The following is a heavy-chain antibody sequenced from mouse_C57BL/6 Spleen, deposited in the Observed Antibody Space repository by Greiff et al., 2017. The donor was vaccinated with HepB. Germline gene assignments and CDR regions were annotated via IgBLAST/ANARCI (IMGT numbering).Heavy chain of an antibody. CDR3: ARLYYGNSVLAY. CDR1: GFTFSSYA. J-gene: IGHJ3*01. CDR2: ISDGGSYT. D-gene: IGHD2-1*01. V-gene: IGHV5-4*03. Sequence: EVKLVESGGGLVKPGGSLKLSCAASGFTFSSYAMSWVRQTPEKRLEWVATISDGGSYTYYPDNVKGRFTISRDNAKNNLYLQMSHLKSEDTAMYYCARLYYGNSVLAYWGQGTLVTVSA.